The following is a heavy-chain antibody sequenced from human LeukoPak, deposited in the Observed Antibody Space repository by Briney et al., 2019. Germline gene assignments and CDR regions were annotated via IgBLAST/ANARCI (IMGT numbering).Heavy chain of an antibody. V-gene: IGHV3-66*02. Sequence: AGGSLRLSCAASGFTVSSNYMSWVRQAPGKGLEWVSVIYSGGSTYYADSVKGRLTISRDNSKNTLYLQMNSLRAEDTAVYYCARPYCSSTSCPYYFDYWGQGTLVTVSS. J-gene: IGHJ4*02. D-gene: IGHD2-2*01. CDR1: GFTVSSNY. CDR2: IYSGGST. CDR3: ARPYCSSTSCPYYFDY.